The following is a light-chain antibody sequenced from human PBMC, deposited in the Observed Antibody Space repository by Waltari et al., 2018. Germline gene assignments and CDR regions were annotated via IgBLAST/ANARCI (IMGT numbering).Light chain of an antibody. J-gene: IGLJ2*01. CDR2: LNSDGSQ. V-gene: IGLV4-69*01. CDR3: QTWGTGIWV. Sequence: PVLTQSPSASASLGASLNLTCTLSSGHTNYAIAWHQQQQRKAPRDLMRLNSDGSQSKGDGIPDRFSGSSSGAERYLTISNLQCDDEADYYCQTWGTGIWVFGGGTRLTVL. CDR1: SGHTNYA.